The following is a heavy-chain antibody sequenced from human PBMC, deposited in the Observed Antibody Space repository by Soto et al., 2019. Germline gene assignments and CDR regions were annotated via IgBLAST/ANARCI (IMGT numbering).Heavy chain of an antibody. CDR3: FSFLGFTFFGVFSMYYYGXDV. J-gene: IGHJ6*02. CDR1: GYTFTSSG. D-gene: IGHD3-3*01. V-gene: IGHV1-18*01. CDR2: ISTDNGNT. Sequence: ASVKVSCKASGYTFTSSGISWVRQAPGQGLEWMGWISTDNGNTNYAQHLQGRVSMTTDTSTSTAYMDLRSLRSDDTAEYYCFSFLGFTFFGVFSMYYYGXDVWGQGPWSPSP.